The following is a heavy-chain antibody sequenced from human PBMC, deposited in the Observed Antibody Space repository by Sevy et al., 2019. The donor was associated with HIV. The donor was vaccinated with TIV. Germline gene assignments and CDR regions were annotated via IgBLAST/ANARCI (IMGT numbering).Heavy chain of an antibody. V-gene: IGHV3-9*01. Sequence: GGSLRLSCAASGFTFDDYAMHWVRQAPGKGLEWVSGISWNSGSIGYADSVKGRFTISRDNAKNSLYLQMNSLRAEDTALLNCAKAIYSGSYYLGWYFDLWGRGTLVTVSS. D-gene: IGHD1-26*01. CDR3: AKAIYSGSYYLGWYFDL. CDR2: ISWNSGSI. J-gene: IGHJ2*01. CDR1: GFTFDDYA.